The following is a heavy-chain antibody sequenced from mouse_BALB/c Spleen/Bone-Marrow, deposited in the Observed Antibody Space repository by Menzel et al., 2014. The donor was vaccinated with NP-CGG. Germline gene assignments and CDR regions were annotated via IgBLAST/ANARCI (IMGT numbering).Heavy chain of an antibody. Sequence: VQGAESGPGLVAPSQSLSITCTVSGFSLTSYGVHWVRQPPGKGLEWLGVIWAGGSTNYNSALMSRLSINKDNSKSQVFLKMNSLQTDDTAMYYCARDRGRNFYAMDYWGQGTSVTVSS. CDR3: ARDRGRNFYAMDY. V-gene: IGHV2-9*02. D-gene: IGHD2-1*01. CDR1: GFSLTSYG. CDR2: IWAGGST. J-gene: IGHJ4*01.